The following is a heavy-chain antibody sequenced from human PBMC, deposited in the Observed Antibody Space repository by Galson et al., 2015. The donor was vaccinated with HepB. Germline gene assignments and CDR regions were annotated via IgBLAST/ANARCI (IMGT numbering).Heavy chain of an antibody. CDR3: ARGSRLWFGELPNYGFDP. CDR1: GYTFTSYY. V-gene: IGHV1-46*01. Sequence: SVKVSCKASGYTFTSYYMHWVRQAPGQGLEWMGIINPSGGSTSYAQKFQGRVTMTRDTSTSTVYMELSSLRSEDTAVYYCARGSRLWFGELPNYGFDPWGQGTLVTVSS. CDR2: INPSGGST. D-gene: IGHD3-10*01. J-gene: IGHJ5*02.